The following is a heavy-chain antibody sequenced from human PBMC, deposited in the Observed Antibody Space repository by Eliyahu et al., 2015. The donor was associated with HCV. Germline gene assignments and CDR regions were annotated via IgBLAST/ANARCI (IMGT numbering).Heavy chain of an antibody. CDR1: GFTFSSCA. J-gene: IGHJ4*02. D-gene: IGHD2-2*01. CDR3: AKSNLKIVVVPAAADY. CDR2: ISGSGGXT. Sequence: EVQLVESGGGLVQPGGSLRLSCAASGFTFSSCAMGWGPQGPGXGAGWVSAISGSGGXTYYADSVKGRFTISRDNSKNTLYLQMNSLRAEDTAVYYCAKSNLKIVVVPAAADYWGQGTLVTVSS. V-gene: IGHV3-23*04.